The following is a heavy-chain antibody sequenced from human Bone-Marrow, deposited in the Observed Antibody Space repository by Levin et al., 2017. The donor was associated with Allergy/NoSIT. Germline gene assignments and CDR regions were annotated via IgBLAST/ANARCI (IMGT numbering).Heavy chain of an antibody. Sequence: GGSLRLSCSVSGLTFSSYGMSWVRQAPGKGLQCVSSISRSGSKTYYADSVKGRFTISRDNSGNTMYLQMNSLRVDDTAVYYCAKGGTITAPAYWGQGTLVSVSS. CDR3: AKGGTITAPAY. V-gene: IGHV3-23*01. D-gene: IGHD1-20*01. CDR1: GLTFSSYG. CDR2: ISRSGSKT. J-gene: IGHJ4*02.